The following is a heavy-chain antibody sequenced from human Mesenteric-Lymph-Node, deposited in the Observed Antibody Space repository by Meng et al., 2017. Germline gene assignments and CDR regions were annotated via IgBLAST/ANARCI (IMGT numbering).Heavy chain of an antibody. V-gene: IGHV3-72*01. CDR3: ARSGSYSWYFDY. J-gene: IGHJ4*02. Sequence: GESLKISCAASGFTFSDHYMDWVRQAPGKGLEWVGRTRNKANSYTTEYAASVKGRFTILRDDSKNSLYLQMNSLKTEDTAVYYCARSGSYSWYFDYWGQGTLVTVSS. CDR2: TRNKANSYTT. D-gene: IGHD1-26*01. CDR1: GFTFSDHY.